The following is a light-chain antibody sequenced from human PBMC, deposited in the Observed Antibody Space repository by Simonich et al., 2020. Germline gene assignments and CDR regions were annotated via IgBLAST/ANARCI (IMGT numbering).Light chain of an antibody. Sequence: SALTQPASVSGSPGQSITISCTGTSSDVGGYNYVSWFQQHPGKAPKLMIYDVSNRPYGVSNRFSGSKSGKTASLTISGLQAEDEADYYCSSYTSSSTWVFGGGTKLTVL. J-gene: IGLJ3*02. CDR2: DVS. V-gene: IGLV2-14*03. CDR3: SSYTSSSTWV. CDR1: SSDVGGYNY.